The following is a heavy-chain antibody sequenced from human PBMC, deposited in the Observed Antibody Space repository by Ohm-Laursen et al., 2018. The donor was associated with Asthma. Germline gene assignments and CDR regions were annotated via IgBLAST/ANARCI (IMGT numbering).Heavy chain of an antibody. CDR3: ARDTGIDY. CDR2: ISSSSSYI. J-gene: IGHJ4*02. D-gene: IGHD4-17*01. V-gene: IGHV3-21*01. CDR1: GFTVSSNY. Sequence: SLRLSCAASGFTVSSNYMSWVRQAPGKGLEWVSSISSSSSYIYYADSVKGRFTISRDNAKNSLYLQMNSLRAEDTAVYYCARDTGIDYWGQGTLVTVSS.